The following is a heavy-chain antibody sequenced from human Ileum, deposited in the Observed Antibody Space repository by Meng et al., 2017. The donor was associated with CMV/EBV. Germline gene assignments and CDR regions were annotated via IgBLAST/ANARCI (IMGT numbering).Heavy chain of an antibody. CDR2: TYYRTKWYN. V-gene: IGHV6-1*01. J-gene: IGHJ4*02. D-gene: IGHD2-2*01. CDR1: GDRDARKSLT. Sequence: GQMQQQGTGREKPPQTLGLTKAISGDRDARKSLTRNGIRQAPSIGLAWLGRTYYRTKWYNDYAVAVKRRITINTDICRNDFCLQLSSVSTEYTAVYYCERKIFDDQMLPFDNWCQGTLVTVSS. CDR3: ERKIFDDQMLPFDN.